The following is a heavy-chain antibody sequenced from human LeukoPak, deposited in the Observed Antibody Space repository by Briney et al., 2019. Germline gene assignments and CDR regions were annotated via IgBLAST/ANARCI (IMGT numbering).Heavy chain of an antibody. CDR2: IHYSGNT. CDR3: ASWARITMVRGVIIGRTDAFDI. D-gene: IGHD3-10*01. J-gene: IGHJ3*02. Sequence: SETLSLTCTVSGGSISSYYWSWIRQPPGKGLEWIGYIHYSGNTNYNPSLKSRVTISLVTSKNQFSLKLSSVTAADTAVYYCASWARITMVRGVIIGRTDAFDIWGQGTMVTVSS. CDR1: GGSISSYY. V-gene: IGHV4-59*01.